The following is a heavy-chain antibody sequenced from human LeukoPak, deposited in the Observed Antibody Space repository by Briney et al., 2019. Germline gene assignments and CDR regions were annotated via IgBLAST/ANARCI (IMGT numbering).Heavy chain of an antibody. CDR1: GFTFSSYG. J-gene: IGHJ4*02. D-gene: IGHD2-2*01. CDR2: IWHDGSNK. Sequence: PGRSLRLSCAASGFTFSSYGMHWVRQAPGKGLEWVAVIWHDGSNKYYADSVKGRFTISRDNSKNTLYLQMNSLRAEDTAVYYCARGGIVVVPAALRHWGQGTLVTVSS. CDR3: ARGGIVVVPAALRH. V-gene: IGHV3-33*01.